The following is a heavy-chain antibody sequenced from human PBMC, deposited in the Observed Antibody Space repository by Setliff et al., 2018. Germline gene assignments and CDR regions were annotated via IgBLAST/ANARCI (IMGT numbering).Heavy chain of an antibody. V-gene: IGHV4-59*12. J-gene: IGHJ4*02. CDR2: IYYSGST. CDR1: GGSISSYY. D-gene: IGHD3-10*01. CDR3: ARVADGSGSFYLGFDY. Sequence: SETLSLTCTVSGGSISSYYWSWIRQPPGKGLEWIGSIYYSGSTYYNPSLKSRITISIDTSKNHFSLELNSVTAADSAVYYCARVADGSGSFYLGFDYWGQGSLVTVSS.